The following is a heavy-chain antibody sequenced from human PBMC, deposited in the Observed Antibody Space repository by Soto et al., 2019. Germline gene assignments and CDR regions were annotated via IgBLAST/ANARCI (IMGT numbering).Heavy chain of an antibody. CDR3: ARVQVGWQLVTGPSGYYYGIDV. J-gene: IGHJ6*02. V-gene: IGHV4-59*01. D-gene: IGHD6-6*01. CDR2: IYYSGST. Sequence: PSETLSLTCTVSGGSISSYYWSWIRQPPGKGLEWIGYIYYSGSTNYNPSLKSRVTISVDTSKNQFSLKLSSVTAADTAVYYCARVQVGWQLVTGPSGYYYGIDVWGQGTTVTVS. CDR1: GGSISSYY.